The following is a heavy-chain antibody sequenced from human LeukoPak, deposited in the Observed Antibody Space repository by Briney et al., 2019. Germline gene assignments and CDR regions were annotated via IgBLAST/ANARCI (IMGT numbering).Heavy chain of an antibody. CDR3: ARDLVAADAFDI. Sequence: GSVKVSCKASGYTFTSYGISWVRQTPGQGLEWMGWISAYNGNTNYAQKLQGRVTMTTDTSTSTAYVELRSLRSDDTAVYYCARDLVAADAFDIWGQGTMVTVSS. CDR1: GYTFTSYG. D-gene: IGHD2-15*01. CDR2: ISAYNGNT. V-gene: IGHV1-18*01. J-gene: IGHJ3*02.